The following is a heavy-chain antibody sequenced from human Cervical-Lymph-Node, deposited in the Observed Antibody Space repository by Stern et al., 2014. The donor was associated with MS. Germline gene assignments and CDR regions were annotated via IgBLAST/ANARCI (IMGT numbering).Heavy chain of an antibody. CDR2: IYPGDSDI. Sequence: VQLVESGAEVRKPGDSLKISCKTSGYRFINNWIAWVRQVPGKGLEWIGIIYPGDSDIRYSPSFQVHVTISVDKSTSTAYLQWSSLKASDTAVYYCARWSVACDSWGQGALITVSS. CDR1: GYRFINNW. J-gene: IGHJ4*02. V-gene: IGHV5-51*03. CDR3: ARWSVACDS. D-gene: IGHD2-21*01.